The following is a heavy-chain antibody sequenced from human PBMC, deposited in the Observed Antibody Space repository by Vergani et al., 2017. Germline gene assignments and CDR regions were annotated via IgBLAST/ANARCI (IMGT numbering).Heavy chain of an antibody. D-gene: IGHD3-3*01. CDR2: ISGSGGST. J-gene: IGHJ5*02. V-gene: IGHV3-23*01. CDR3: AKGTYYNFWRGYPDWFDP. Sequence: EVQLLESGGGVVQPGGSLRLSCAASGFTFSSYAMSWVRQAPGKGLEWVSAISGSGGSTYYADSVKGRFTISRDTSKTTLYLQMNSLRAEDTAVYYCAKGTYYNFWRGYPDWFDPWGQGTLVTVSS. CDR1: GFTFSSYA.